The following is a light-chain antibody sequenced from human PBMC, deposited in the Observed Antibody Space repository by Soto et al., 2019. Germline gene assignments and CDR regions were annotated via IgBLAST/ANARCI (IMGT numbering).Light chain of an antibody. CDR3: HSYDSSLSASV. Sequence: QSALTQSPSVSGAPGQRVTIPCTGSSSNIGAGYDVQWYQQLPGTAPKLLIYAHSSRPSGVPDRFSGSKSGTSTSLAITGLQAEDEADYYCHSYDSSLSASVFGGGTKLTVL. V-gene: IGLV1-40*01. CDR1: SSNIGAGYD. J-gene: IGLJ2*01. CDR2: AHS.